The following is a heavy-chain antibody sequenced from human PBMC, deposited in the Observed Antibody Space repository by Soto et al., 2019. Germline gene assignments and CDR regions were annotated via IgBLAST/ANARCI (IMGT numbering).Heavy chain of an antibody. Sequence: SPTLSLTCVISGDSVSRSSVAWNWVRQSPSRGLEWLGRTYYRSRWYSDFAVSVRGRIVINADTSKNQFSLQLNSVTPEDTAVYFCARSEEDSDYYYYGLDVWGQGTTVTVSS. CDR1: GDSVSRSSVA. CDR2: TYYRSRWYS. D-gene: IGHD2-15*01. V-gene: IGHV6-1*01. CDR3: ARSEEDSDYYYYGLDV. J-gene: IGHJ6*02.